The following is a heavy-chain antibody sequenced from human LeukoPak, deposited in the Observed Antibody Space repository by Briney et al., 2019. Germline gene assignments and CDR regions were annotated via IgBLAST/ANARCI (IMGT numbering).Heavy chain of an antibody. CDR2: MKPNSGDT. CDR3: ARGGDGYNYH. CDR1: GYTFSSYD. D-gene: IGHD5-24*01. Sequence: ASVKVSCKVSGYTFSSYDINWVRQAPGQGLEWMGWMKPNSGDTGYAQKLQGRVTMTTDTSTSTAYMELRSLRSDDTAVYYCARGGDGYNYHWGQGTLVTVSS. V-gene: IGHV1-8*01. J-gene: IGHJ5*02.